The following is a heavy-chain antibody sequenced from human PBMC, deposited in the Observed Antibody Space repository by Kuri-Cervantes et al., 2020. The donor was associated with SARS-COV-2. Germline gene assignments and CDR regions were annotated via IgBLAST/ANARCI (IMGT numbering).Heavy chain of an antibody. CDR1: GFTFTSHA. D-gene: IGHD3-22*01. V-gene: IGHV3-30*18. Sequence: GGSLRLSCAVSGFTFTSHAMHWVRQAPGSGLEWVALISYDGNNKFYADSVKGRFTISRDNSKNTLYLQMNSLRAEDTAVYYCAKVDLSGDSSGQCFDYWGQGTLVTVSS. CDR2: ISYDGNNK. J-gene: IGHJ4*02. CDR3: AKVDLSGDSSGQCFDY.